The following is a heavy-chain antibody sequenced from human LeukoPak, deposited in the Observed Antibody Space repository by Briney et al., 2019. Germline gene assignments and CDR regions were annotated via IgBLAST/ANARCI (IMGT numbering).Heavy chain of an antibody. CDR3: GRPRTLRYPGWFDP. CDR1: GFTFSSYS. Sequence: SGGSLRLSCAASGFTFSSYSMNWVRQAPEKGLEWVSSISSSSSYIYYADSVKGRFTISRDNAKNSLYLQMNSLRAEDTAVYYCGRPRTLRYPGWFDPWGQGTLVTVSS. V-gene: IGHV3-21*01. D-gene: IGHD3-9*01. CDR2: ISSSSSYI. J-gene: IGHJ5*02.